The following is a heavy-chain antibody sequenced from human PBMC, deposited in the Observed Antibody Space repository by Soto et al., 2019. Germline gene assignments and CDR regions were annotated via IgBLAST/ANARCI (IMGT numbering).Heavy chain of an antibody. Sequence: SVKVSCKASGGTFSSYAISWVRQAPGQGLEWMGGIIPIFGTANYAQKFQGRVTITADKSTSTAYMEPSSLRSEDTAVYYCAREGQQLASYYYYGMDVWGQGTTVTVSS. D-gene: IGHD6-13*01. CDR1: GGTFSSYA. CDR2: IIPIFGTA. V-gene: IGHV1-69*06. CDR3: AREGQQLASYYYYGMDV. J-gene: IGHJ6*02.